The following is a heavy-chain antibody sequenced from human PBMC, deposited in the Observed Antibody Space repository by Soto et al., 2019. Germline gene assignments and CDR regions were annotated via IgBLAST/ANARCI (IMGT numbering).Heavy chain of an antibody. D-gene: IGHD3-3*01. CDR3: ARGGVVTVFGVVGTSQYYFYH. J-gene: IGHJ4*02. CDR2: IYPGDSDT. Sequence: EVQLVQSGAEVKKPGESLKISCKGSGYSFTSYWIGWVRQMPGKGLEWMGIIYPGDSDTRYSPSFQGQVTISADKSISTGYLQGGSLEASGTAMYYCARGGVVTVFGVVGTSQYYFYHWGQGTPVTVSS. CDR1: GYSFTSYW. V-gene: IGHV5-51*01.